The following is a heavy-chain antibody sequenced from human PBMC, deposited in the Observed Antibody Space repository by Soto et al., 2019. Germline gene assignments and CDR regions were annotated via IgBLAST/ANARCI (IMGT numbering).Heavy chain of an antibody. CDR3: AHLRYSYGYPSDWFDP. D-gene: IGHD5-18*01. J-gene: IGHJ5*02. CDR1: GFSLSTSGVG. Sequence: QITLKESGPTLVKPTQTLTLTCTFSGFSLSTSGVGVGWIRQPPGKALEWLALIYWNDDKRYSPSLKSRLTITKDTSKNQVVLTMTNMDPVDTATYYCAHLRYSYGYPSDWFDPWGQGTLVTVSS. CDR2: IYWNDDK. V-gene: IGHV2-5*01.